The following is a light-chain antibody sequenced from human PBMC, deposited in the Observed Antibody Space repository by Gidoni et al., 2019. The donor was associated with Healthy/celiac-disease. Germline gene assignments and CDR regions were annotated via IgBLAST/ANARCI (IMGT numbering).Light chain of an antibody. V-gene: IGKV3-11*01. CDR2: DAS. CDR1: QSVSSY. J-gene: IGKJ5*01. Sequence: IDSTQSPATLTLSPGEKATLSCRASQSVSSYLAWYQQKPGQAPRLLIYDASNRATGIPARFSGSGSGTDFTLTISSLEPEDFAVYYCQQRSNWPAITFGQGTRLEIK. CDR3: QQRSNWPAIT.